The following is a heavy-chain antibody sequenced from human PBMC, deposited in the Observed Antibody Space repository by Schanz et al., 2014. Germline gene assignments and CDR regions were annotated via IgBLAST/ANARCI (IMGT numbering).Heavy chain of an antibody. V-gene: IGHV1-18*01. CDR2: ISVYTGNT. CDR3: AKAEYDILTDSYSRLDP. J-gene: IGHJ5*02. Sequence: VQLVQSGAEVEKPGASVRVSCKASGYTFTTYAMSWARQAPGQGLEWVGWISVYTGNTKYGQKVQGRVTMTADTSTNTAYMELRSLRSDDTAVYYCAKAEYDILTDSYSRLDPWGQGTLXTVSS. CDR1: GYTFTTYA. D-gene: IGHD3-9*01.